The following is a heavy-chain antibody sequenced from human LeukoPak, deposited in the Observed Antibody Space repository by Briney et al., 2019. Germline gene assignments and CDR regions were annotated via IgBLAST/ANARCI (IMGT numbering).Heavy chain of an antibody. J-gene: IGHJ4*02. CDR1: GGTFSSYA. V-gene: IGHV1-69*06. CDR2: IIPIFGTA. D-gene: IGHD5-18*01. CDR3: ARSIQLWLPLHRATFDY. Sequence: GASVKVSCKASGGTFSSYAISWVRQAPGQGLEWMGGIIPIFGTANYAQKFQGRVTITADKSTSTAYMELSSLRAEDTAVYYCARSIQLWLPLHRATFDYWGQGTLVTVSS.